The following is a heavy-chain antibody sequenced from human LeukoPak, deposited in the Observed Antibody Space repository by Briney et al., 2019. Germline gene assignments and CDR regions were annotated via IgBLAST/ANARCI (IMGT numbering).Heavy chain of an antibody. CDR3: GKDRRLQFLGSLDY. V-gene: IGHV3-30*18. D-gene: IGHD3-3*01. CDR1: GFIFSNYG. Sequence: GRSLRLSCAASGFIFSNYGMHWVRQAPGKGLEWVAVISYDGSDKYYADSVKGRFTISRDNSKNTLYLQLSSLRAEDTAVYFCGKDRRLQFLGSLDYWSQGTLVTISS. J-gene: IGHJ4*02. CDR2: ISYDGSDK.